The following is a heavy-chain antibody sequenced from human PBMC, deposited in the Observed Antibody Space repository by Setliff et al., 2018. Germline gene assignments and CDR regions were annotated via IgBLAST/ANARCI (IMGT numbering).Heavy chain of an antibody. CDR2: IYYSGST. J-gene: IGHJ2*01. CDR1: GGSISSSSYY. D-gene: IGHD1-26*01. Sequence: SETLSLTCTVSGGSISSSSYYWGWIRQPPGKGLEWIGSIYYSGSTYYNPSLKSRVTISVDTSKNQFSLKLSSVTAADTAVYYCARDGGSSYSGYWYFDLWGRGTLVTSPQ. CDR3: ARDGGSSYSGYWYFDL. V-gene: IGHV4-39*07.